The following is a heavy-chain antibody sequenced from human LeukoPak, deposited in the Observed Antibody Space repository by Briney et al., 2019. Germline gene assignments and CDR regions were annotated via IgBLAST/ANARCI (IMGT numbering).Heavy chain of an antibody. J-gene: IGHJ5*02. V-gene: IGHV3-7*01. D-gene: IGHD2-2*01. CDR1: GFTFSSYA. Sequence: GGSLRLSCAASGFTFSSYAMSWVRQAPGKGLEWVANIKQDGSEKYYVDSVKGRFTISRDNAKNSLYLQMNSLRAEDTAVYYCARYHCSSTSCKRGGLFDPWGQGTLVTVSS. CDR2: IKQDGSEK. CDR3: ARYHCSSTSCKRGGLFDP.